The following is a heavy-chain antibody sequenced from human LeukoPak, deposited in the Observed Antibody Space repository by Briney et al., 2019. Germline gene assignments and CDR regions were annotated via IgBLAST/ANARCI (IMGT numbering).Heavy chain of an antibody. Sequence: GASVEVSCKASGGTFSSDAISWVRQVPGQGLEWMGDIIPVFGTAIYAQKFQGTVTITADESTSTAYMDLSSLRSEDTAVYYCAREKYDILTGYYLDYWGQGTLVTVSS. CDR1: GGTFSSDA. J-gene: IGHJ4*02. CDR2: IIPVFGTA. D-gene: IGHD3-9*01. V-gene: IGHV1-69*13. CDR3: AREKYDILTGYYLDY.